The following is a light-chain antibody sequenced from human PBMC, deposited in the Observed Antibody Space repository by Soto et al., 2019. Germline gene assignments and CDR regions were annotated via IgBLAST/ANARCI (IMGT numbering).Light chain of an antibody. V-gene: IGKV1-5*03. CDR2: KAS. CDR3: QQYNSYPWT. J-gene: IGKJ1*01. CDR1: QSISSW. Sequence: DIQMTQSPSTLSASVGDRVTITCRASQSISSWLAWYQQKPGKAPKLLIYKASSLESGVPSRFSGSGSVTEFTLTISSLQPDDFATFYCQQYNSYPWTFXQGTKVDIK.